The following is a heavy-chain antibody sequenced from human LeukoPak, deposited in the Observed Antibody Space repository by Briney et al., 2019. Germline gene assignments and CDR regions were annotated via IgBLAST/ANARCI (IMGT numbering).Heavy chain of an antibody. CDR1: GYTFTSYG. CDR3: ARPNSGSYQIVY. D-gene: IGHD1-26*01. CDR2: ISAYNGNT. V-gene: IGHV1-18*01. Sequence: ASVKVSCKASGYTFTSYGISWVRQAPGQGLAWMGWISAYNGNTNYAQKLQGRVTMTTDTSTSTAYMELRSLRYDDTAVYDCARPNSGSYQIVYCGQGALVTVSS. J-gene: IGHJ4*02.